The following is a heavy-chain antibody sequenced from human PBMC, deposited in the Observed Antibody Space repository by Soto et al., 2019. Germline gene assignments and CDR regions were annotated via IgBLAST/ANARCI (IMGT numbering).Heavy chain of an antibody. CDR2: IDSSTKYT. CDR1: GFTFRDYY. V-gene: IGHV3-11*05. J-gene: IGHJ6*02. Sequence: QVQLVESGGVLVRPGGSLRLSCEASGFTFRDYYMTWFRQAPGKGLEWLSYIDSSTKYTNYADSVKGRFTISRDNAKNSLYLQMNSLRADDTAVYYCAREYYYTMEVWGQGTMVTVSS. CDR3: AREYYYTMEV.